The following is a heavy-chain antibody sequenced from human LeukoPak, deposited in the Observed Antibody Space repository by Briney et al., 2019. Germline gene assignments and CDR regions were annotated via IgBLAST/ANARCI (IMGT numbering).Heavy chain of an antibody. V-gene: IGHV4-4*07. CDR1: GGSISSYY. Sequence: SETLSLTCTVSGGSISSYYWSWIRQPAGKGLEWIGRIYTSGSTNYNPSLKSQVTMSVDTSKNQFSLKLSSVTAADTAVYYCASIVVVTAADPSDAFDIWGQGTMVTVSS. CDR3: ASIVVVTAADPSDAFDI. J-gene: IGHJ3*02. D-gene: IGHD2-21*02. CDR2: IYTSGST.